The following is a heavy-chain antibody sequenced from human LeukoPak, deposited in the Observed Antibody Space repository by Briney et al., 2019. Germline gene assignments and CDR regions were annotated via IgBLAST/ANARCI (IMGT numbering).Heavy chain of an antibody. D-gene: IGHD6-6*01. CDR3: AREDSSSSYYMDV. J-gene: IGHJ6*03. CDR2: IYHSGST. CDR1: GYSISSGYY. Sequence: SETLSLTRAVSGYSISSGYYWGWIRQPPGKGLEWIGSIYHSGSTYYNPSLKSRVTISVDTSKNQFSLKLSSVTAADTAVYYCAREDSSSSYYMDVWGKGTTVTVSS. V-gene: IGHV4-38-2*02.